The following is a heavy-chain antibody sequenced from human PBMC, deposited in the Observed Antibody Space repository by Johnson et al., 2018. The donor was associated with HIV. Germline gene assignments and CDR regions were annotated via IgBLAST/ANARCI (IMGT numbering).Heavy chain of an antibody. V-gene: IGHV3-30-3*01. CDR1: AFSFSNYA. Sequence: ASAFSFSNYAMGWVRQAPGKGLEWVAVISNDGSKKYDADSVKGRFTIFRDNSKNTLYLQMHGLRAEDTALYYCARAMETYYDYVWGSGAFDIWGQGTVVTVSS. CDR3: ARAMETYYDYVWGSGAFDI. CDR2: ISNDGSKK. J-gene: IGHJ3*02. D-gene: IGHD3-16*01.